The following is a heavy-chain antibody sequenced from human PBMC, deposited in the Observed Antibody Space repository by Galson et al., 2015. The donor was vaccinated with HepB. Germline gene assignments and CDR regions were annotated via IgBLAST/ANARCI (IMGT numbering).Heavy chain of an antibody. J-gene: IGHJ2*01. V-gene: IGHV7-4-1*02. CDR2: INTNTGNP. CDR1: GYTFTSQA. Sequence: SVKASCKASGYTFTSQAINWVRQAPGQGLEWMGWINTNTGNPTYAQGFTGRFVFSLDTSVSTAYLQISSLKAEDTAVYYCARKIGSSSASWYFDVWGRGTLVMSPQ. CDR3: ARKIGSSSASWYFDV. D-gene: IGHD2-2*01.